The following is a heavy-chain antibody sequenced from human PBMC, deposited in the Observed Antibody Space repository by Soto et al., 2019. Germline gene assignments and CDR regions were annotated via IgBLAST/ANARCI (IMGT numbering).Heavy chain of an antibody. D-gene: IGHD2-21*02. J-gene: IGHJ4*02. CDR2: VSAYNGNT. Sequence: QVQLVQSGAEVKKPGASVKVSCKASGYTFTHYGISWVRQAPGQGLEWMGWVSAYNGNTNYAQKLQGRVTMTTDTSTSTAYMGLASLRSDDPAVYYWARWPLAVVTAYDFDYWGQGTLVTVSS. CDR3: ARWPLAVVTAYDFDY. V-gene: IGHV1-18*01. CDR1: GYTFTHYG.